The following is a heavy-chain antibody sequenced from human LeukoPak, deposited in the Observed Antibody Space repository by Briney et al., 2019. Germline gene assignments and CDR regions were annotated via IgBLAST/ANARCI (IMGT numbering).Heavy chain of an antibody. CDR3: ARGHYDYWSGYYSDY. Sequence: PGGSLRLSCAASGFTFSSYGMHWVRQAPGKGLEWVAFIRYDGSNKYYADSVKGRFTISRDNSKNTLYLQMNSLRAEDTAVYYCARGHYDYWSGYYSDYWGQGTLVTVSS. D-gene: IGHD3-3*01. CDR2: IRYDGSNK. CDR1: GFTFSSYG. J-gene: IGHJ4*02. V-gene: IGHV3-30*02.